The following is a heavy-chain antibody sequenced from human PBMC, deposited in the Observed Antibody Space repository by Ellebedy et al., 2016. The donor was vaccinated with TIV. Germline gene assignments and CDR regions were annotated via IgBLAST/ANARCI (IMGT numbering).Heavy chain of an antibody. D-gene: IGHD2-8*01. Sequence: GESLKISCAASGFTFSSYAMSWVRQAPGKGLEWMGGSDPEDDETIYAQKFQGRVTMTEDTSTDTAYMELSSLRSEDTAVYYCSCMGNDFYFYGMDVWGQGTTVTVSS. CDR1: GFTFSSYA. CDR3: SCMGNDFYFYGMDV. V-gene: IGHV1-24*01. CDR2: SDPEDDET. J-gene: IGHJ6*02.